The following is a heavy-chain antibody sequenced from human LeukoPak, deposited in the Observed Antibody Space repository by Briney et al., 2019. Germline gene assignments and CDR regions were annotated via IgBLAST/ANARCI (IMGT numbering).Heavy chain of an antibody. Sequence: GVSLRLSCAASGFTFSSYWMSWVRQAPGKGLEWVANIKQDGSEKYYVDSVKGRFTISRDNAKNSLYLHMNSLRAEDTAVYYCARDEKYYYDTSGYYSDAFDIWGQGTMVTVSS. D-gene: IGHD3-22*01. CDR2: IKQDGSEK. V-gene: IGHV3-7*01. CDR3: ARDEKYYYDTSGYYSDAFDI. J-gene: IGHJ3*02. CDR1: GFTFSSYW.